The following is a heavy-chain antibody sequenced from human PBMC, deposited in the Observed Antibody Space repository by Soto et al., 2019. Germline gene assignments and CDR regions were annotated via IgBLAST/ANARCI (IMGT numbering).Heavy chain of an antibody. CDR2: ISDSGGST. V-gene: IGHV3-23*01. CDR3: AKSGQRDS. CDR1: GFTFSIYA. J-gene: IGHJ4*02. D-gene: IGHD5-12*01. Sequence: VQLLESGGGLVQPGGSLRLSCAASGFTFSIYAMSWVRQAPGKGLEWVSAISDSGGSTSYADSVKGRFTISRDNSKTTFYLQMNSLRAEDTAFDYCAKSGQRDSWGPATLVTVSS.